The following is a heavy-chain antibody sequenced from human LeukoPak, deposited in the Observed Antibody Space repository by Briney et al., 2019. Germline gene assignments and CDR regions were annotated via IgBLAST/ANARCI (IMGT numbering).Heavy chain of an antibody. CDR1: GFTFSDYY. CDR3: ARTTGSFGPVAL. Sequence: PGGSLRLSCAASGFTFSDYYMHWIRQAPGKGLEWVSYISSSGSYTHADSVKGRFIISRDNAKNSLYLQMNSLRAEDTALYYCARTTGSFGPVALWGQGTLVTVSS. D-gene: IGHD1-14*01. CDR2: ISSSGS. J-gene: IGHJ4*02. V-gene: IGHV3-11*06.